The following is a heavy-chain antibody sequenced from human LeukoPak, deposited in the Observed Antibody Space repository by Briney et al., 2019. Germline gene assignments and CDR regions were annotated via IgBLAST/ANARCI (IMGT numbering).Heavy chain of an antibody. D-gene: IGHD3-3*01. J-gene: IGHJ5*02. CDR2: IYYSGST. V-gene: IGHV4-59*12. CDR3: AVVNDFWSGFTFDP. Sequence: PSETLSLTCTVSGGSISSYYWSWIRQPPGKGLEWIGYIYYSGSTNYNPSLKSRVTISVDMSKNQFSLKLSSATAADTAVYYCAVVNDFWSGFTFDPWGQGTLVTVSS. CDR1: GGSISSYY.